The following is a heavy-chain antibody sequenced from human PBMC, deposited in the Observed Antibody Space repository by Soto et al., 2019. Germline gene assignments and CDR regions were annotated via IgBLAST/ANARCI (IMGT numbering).Heavy chain of an antibody. D-gene: IGHD6-6*01. J-gene: IGHJ6*04. CDR3: ARPYSSSLPLGV. V-gene: IGHV3-66*04. CDR2: IYSGGST. CDR1: GFTVSSNY. Sequence: GGSLRLSCAASGFTVSSNYMSWVRQAPGKGLEWVSVIYSGGSTYYADSVKGRFTISRDNSKNTLYLQMNSLRAEDTAVYYCARPYSSSLPLGVWGKGTTVTVSS.